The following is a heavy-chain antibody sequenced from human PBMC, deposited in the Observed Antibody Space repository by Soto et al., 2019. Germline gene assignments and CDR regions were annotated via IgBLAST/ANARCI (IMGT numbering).Heavy chain of an antibody. CDR3: AKDRGTIFGVVTGPFDY. V-gene: IGHV3-23*01. D-gene: IGHD3-3*01. J-gene: IGHJ4*02. CDR2: ISGSGGST. Sequence: EVQLLESGGGLVQPGGSLRLSCAASGFTFSSYAMSWVRQAPGEGLEWVSAISGSGGSTYYADSVKGRFTISRDNSKNTLYLQMNSLRAEDTAVYYCAKDRGTIFGVVTGPFDYWGQGTLVTVSS. CDR1: GFTFSSYA.